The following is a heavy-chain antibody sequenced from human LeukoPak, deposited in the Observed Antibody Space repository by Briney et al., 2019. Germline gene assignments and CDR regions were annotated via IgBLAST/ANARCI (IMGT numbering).Heavy chain of an antibody. CDR1: GYTFTSYG. CDR3: ARLNAYYYDSSGQGLDAFDI. V-gene: IGHV1-18*01. J-gene: IGHJ3*02. D-gene: IGHD3-22*01. Sequence: ASVKVSCKASGYTFTSYGISWVRQAPGQGLEWMGWIGAYNGNTNYAQKLQGRVTMTTDTSTSTAYMELRSLRSDDTAVYYCARLNAYYYDSSGQGLDAFDIWGQGTMVTVSS. CDR2: IGAYNGNT.